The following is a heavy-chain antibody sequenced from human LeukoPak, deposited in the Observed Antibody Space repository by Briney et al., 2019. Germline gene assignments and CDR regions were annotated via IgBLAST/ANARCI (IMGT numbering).Heavy chain of an antibody. CDR2: ISGSGGST. CDR3: AKLSLGATYYFDY. J-gene: IGHJ4*02. D-gene: IGHD1-26*01. V-gene: IGHV3-23*01. CDR1: GFNFDNYA. Sequence: GRSLRLSCAASGFNFDNYAMHWVRQAPGKGLEWVSAISGSGGSTYYADSVKGRFTISRDNSKNTLYLQMNSLRAEDTAVYYCAKLSLGATYYFDYWGQGTLVTVSS.